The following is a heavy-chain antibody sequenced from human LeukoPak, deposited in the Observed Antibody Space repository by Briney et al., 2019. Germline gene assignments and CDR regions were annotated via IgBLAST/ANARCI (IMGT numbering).Heavy chain of an antibody. J-gene: IGHJ5*02. V-gene: IGHV4-4*09. CDR3: ATSYDAKTAPYDL. D-gene: IGHD3-3*01. CDR1: GGSITSYC. CDR2: IYTSGST. Sequence: PSETLSLTCTVSGGSITSYCWSWVRPPPGKGLEWIGYIYTSGSTDYNPSLRSRVTMSVDTSKNQLSLELRFLTAADTGVYYCATSYDAKTAPYDLWGQGTLVTVSS.